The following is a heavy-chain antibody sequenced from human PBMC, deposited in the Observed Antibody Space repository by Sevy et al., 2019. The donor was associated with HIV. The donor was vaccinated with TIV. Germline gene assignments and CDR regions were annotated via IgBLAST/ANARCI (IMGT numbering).Heavy chain of an antibody. CDR2: ISLDGSNK. D-gene: IGHD1-1*01. Sequence: GGSLRLSCAASGFTFSYYSMHWVRQAPGKGLEWVATISLDGSNKHYANSVKGRFTISRDNFMGSLFLQMNSLRTEDTAVYYCALERLSSDVAEYFQNWGQGTLVTVSS. V-gene: IGHV3-30*04. CDR1: GFTFSYYS. CDR3: ALERLSSDVAEYFQN. J-gene: IGHJ1*01.